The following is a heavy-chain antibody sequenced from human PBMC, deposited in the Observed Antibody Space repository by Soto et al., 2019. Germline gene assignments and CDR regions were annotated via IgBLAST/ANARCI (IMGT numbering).Heavy chain of an antibody. Sequence: GKGPEWVGRIKSKTDGGTTDYAAPVKGRFTISRDDSTNTLYLQMNSLRAEDTAVYYCARRRLLDYWGQGTLVTVSS. CDR3: ARRRLLDY. CDR2: IKSKTDGGTT. V-gene: IGHV3-15*07. J-gene: IGHJ4*02.